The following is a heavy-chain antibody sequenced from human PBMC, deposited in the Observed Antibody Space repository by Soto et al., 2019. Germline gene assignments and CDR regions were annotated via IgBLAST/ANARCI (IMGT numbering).Heavy chain of an antibody. J-gene: IGHJ6*02. Sequence: TLSLTCTVSGDSISSGGYYWNWIRQHPERGREWIGYVHSSGRNYYNSSLKSRVTISFDASENQFCRKERCVTAAEAAVYYCARDFLSGILPVGMDFCGQGTTVTVSS. CDR2: VHSSGRN. D-gene: IGHD1-20*01. CDR1: GDSISSGGYY. V-gene: IGHV4-31*03. CDR3: ARDFLSGILPVGMDF.